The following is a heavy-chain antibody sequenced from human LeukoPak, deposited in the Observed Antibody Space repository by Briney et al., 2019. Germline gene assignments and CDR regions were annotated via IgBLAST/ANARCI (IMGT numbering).Heavy chain of an antibody. J-gene: IGHJ4*02. CDR1: GFTFSSYS. V-gene: IGHV3-21*04. CDR3: AKGRDSSGWYDY. Sequence: PGGSLRLSCAASGFTFSSYSMNWVRQAPGKGLEWVSSISSSSSYIYYADSVKGRFTISRDNAKNSLYLQMNSLRAEDTAVYYCAKGRDSSGWYDYWGQGTLVTVSS. CDR2: ISSSSSYI. D-gene: IGHD6-19*01.